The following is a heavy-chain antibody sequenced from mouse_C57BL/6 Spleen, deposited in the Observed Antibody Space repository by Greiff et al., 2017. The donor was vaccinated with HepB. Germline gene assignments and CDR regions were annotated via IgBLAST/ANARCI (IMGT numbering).Heavy chain of an antibody. CDR2: IDPEDGDT. J-gene: IGHJ2*01. V-gene: IGHV14-1*01. CDR1: GFNIKDYY. D-gene: IGHD2-3*01. CDR3: TPLDGYLSNFDY. Sequence: EVQGVESGAELVRPGASVKLSCTASGFNIKDYYMHWVKQRPEQGLEWIGRIDPEDGDTEYAPKFQGKATMTADTSSNTAYLQLIILTSEDTAVYYCTPLDGYLSNFDYWGQGTTLTVSS.